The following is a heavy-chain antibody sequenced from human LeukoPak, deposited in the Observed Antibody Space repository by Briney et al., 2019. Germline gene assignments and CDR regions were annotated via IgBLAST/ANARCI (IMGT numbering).Heavy chain of an antibody. D-gene: IGHD5-24*01. CDR3: ASFMASYYYMDV. Sequence: PSETLSLTRTVSGGSISSYYWTWIRQPPGKGLEWIGYIYYSGSTDYNPSLKSRVTILVDTSKNQFSLKLTSVTAADTAVYYCASFMASYYYMDVWGKGTTVTVSS. CDR2: IYYSGST. V-gene: IGHV4-59*01. J-gene: IGHJ6*03. CDR1: GGSISSYY.